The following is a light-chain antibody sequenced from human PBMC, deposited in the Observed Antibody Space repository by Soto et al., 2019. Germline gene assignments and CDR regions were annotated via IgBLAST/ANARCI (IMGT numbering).Light chain of an antibody. Sequence: SYDLTQPPSVSVAPGQTARITCGGNNIGSKSVHWYQQKPGQAPVLVVYDDSDRPSGIPERFSGSNSGNTATLTISRVEAGDEADYYCQVWDSSSDLVVFGGGTKVTVL. CDR1: NIGSKS. V-gene: IGLV3-21*02. J-gene: IGLJ2*01. CDR3: QVWDSSSDLVV. CDR2: DDS.